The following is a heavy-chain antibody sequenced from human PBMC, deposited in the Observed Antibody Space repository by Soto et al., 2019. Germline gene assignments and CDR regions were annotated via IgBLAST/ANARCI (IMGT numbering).Heavy chain of an antibody. CDR3: TRDQSDRDYDFWSGYYSSPDNWFDP. V-gene: IGHV3-49*03. Sequence: GGSLRLSCTASGFTFGDYAMSWFRQAPGKGLEWVGFIRSKAYGGITEYAASVKGRFTISRDDSKSIAYLQMNSLKTEDTAVYYCTRDQSDRDYDFWSGYYSSPDNWFDPWGQGTLVTVSS. D-gene: IGHD3-3*01. J-gene: IGHJ5*02. CDR1: GFTFGDYA. CDR2: IRSKAYGGIT.